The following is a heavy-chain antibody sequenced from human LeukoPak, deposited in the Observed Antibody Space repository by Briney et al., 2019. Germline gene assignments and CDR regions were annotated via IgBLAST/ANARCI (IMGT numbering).Heavy chain of an antibody. CDR1: GFTFSSYA. J-gene: IGHJ6*03. Sequence: GGSLRLSCAASGFTFSSYAMSWVRQAPGKGLEWVSAISGSGGSTYYADSVKGRFTISRDNSKNTLYLQMDSLRAEDTAVYYCAKVPVKSLFYYYYYMDVWGKGTTVTVSS. V-gene: IGHV3-23*01. CDR2: ISGSGGST. CDR3: AKVPVKSLFYYYYYMDV.